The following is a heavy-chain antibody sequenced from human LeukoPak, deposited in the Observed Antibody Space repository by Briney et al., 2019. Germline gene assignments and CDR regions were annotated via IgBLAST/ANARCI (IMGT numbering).Heavy chain of an antibody. J-gene: IGHJ4*02. CDR3: AKEIADGGYGRYYFDY. V-gene: IGHV3-23*01. CDR2: ISGSGGST. D-gene: IGHD5-12*01. CDR1: GFTFSSYA. Sequence: GGSLRLSCAASGFTFSSYAMSWVRQAPGKGLEWVSAISGSGGSTYYADSVKGRFTISRDNSKNTLYLQMNSLRAEDTAVYYCAKEIADGGYGRYYFDYWGQGTLVTVSS.